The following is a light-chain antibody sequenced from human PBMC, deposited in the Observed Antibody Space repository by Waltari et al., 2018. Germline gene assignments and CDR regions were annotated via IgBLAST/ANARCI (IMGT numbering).Light chain of an antibody. Sequence: QSVLTQPPSVSAAPGQKVPISCSGRSPNIGNTYVSWYQQLPGTAPKLLSYDNNKRPSGIPDRFSGSKSGTSATLGITGLQTGDEADYYCGTWDSSLSAVVFGGGTKLTVL. J-gene: IGLJ2*01. CDR2: DNN. V-gene: IGLV1-51*01. CDR1: SPNIGNTY. CDR3: GTWDSSLSAVV.